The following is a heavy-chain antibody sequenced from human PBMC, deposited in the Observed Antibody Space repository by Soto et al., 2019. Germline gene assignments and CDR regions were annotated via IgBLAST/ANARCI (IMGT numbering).Heavy chain of an antibody. CDR1: GFTFNNAW. J-gene: IGHJ4*02. CDR3: TAEFYFDASGYSFDL. Sequence: GGSLRLSCAASGFTFNNAWMGWVRQAPGQGLEWVGHMKSKSEGETTDYAAPVKGRFTISRDDSKNTVYLQMNSLTTEDTAVYYCTAEFYFDASGYSFDLWGQGTLVTVSS. V-gene: IGHV3-15*01. D-gene: IGHD3-22*01. CDR2: MKSKSEGETT.